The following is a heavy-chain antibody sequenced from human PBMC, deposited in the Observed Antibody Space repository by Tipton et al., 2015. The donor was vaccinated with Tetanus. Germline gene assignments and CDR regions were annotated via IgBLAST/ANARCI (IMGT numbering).Heavy chain of an antibody. CDR2: IYNSGST. V-gene: IGHV4-31*03. CDR1: GGSISSGGYY. J-gene: IGHJ4*02. Sequence: LRLSCTVSGGSISSGGYYWSWIRQHPGKGLEWIGDIYNSGSTYYNPSLKSRVTTSVDTSKNQFSLKLNSVTAAATAVYYCARDQARGARGWNYFDYWGQGSLVTVSS. CDR3: ARDQARGARGWNYFDY. D-gene: IGHD1-26*01.